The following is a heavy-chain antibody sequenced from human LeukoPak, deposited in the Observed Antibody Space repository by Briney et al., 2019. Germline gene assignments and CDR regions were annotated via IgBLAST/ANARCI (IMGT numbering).Heavy chain of an antibody. D-gene: IGHD6-13*01. J-gene: IGHJ4*02. CDR1: GGSISSGGYS. V-gene: IGHV4-30-2*01. CDR3: ASKLRIAAGHFDY. Sequence: SETLSLTCAASGGSISSGGYSWSWIRQPPGKGLEWIGYIYHSGSTYYNPSLKSRVTISVDRSKNQFSLKLSSVTAADTAVYYCASKLRIAAGHFDYWGQGTLVTVSS. CDR2: IYHSGST.